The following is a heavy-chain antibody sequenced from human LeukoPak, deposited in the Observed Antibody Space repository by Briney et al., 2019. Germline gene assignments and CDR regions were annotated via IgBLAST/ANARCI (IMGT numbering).Heavy chain of an antibody. CDR2: IYYSGST. Sequence: KPSETLSLTCTVSGGSISSYYWSWIRPPPGKGLEWIGYIYYSGSTNYNPSLKSRVTISVDTSKNQFSLKLSSVTAADTAVYYCARAAGVPVAFDIWGQGTMVTVSS. CDR1: GGSISSYY. D-gene: IGHD2-8*01. J-gene: IGHJ3*02. V-gene: IGHV4-59*01. CDR3: ARAAGVPVAFDI.